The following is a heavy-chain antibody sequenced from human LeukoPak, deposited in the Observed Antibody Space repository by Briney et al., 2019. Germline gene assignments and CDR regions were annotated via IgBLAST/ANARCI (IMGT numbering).Heavy chain of an antibody. D-gene: IGHD4-17*01. J-gene: IGHJ4*02. CDR3: AKAETTVTRTGPHY. V-gene: IGHV3-23*01. CDR1: GVTFSSYV. Sequence: GGSLRLSCEASGVTFSSYVMSWVRQAPGKGPEWVSTINDTGRTAYVDSVRGRFTISRDNSKNTLYLQMNSLRVDDTAIYYCAKAETTVTRTGPHYWGQGTLVTVSS. CDR2: INDTGRT.